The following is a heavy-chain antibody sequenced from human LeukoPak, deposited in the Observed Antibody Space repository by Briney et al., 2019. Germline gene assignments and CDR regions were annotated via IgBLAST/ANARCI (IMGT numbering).Heavy chain of an antibody. CDR1: GGSISSSSYY. CDR3: ARVDPTVTTWSSSYYYYGMDV. CDR2: IYYSGST. J-gene: IGHJ6*02. Sequence: PSETLSLTCTVSGGSISSSSYYWGWIRQPPGKGLEWIGSIYYSGSTYYNPSLKSRVTISVDTSKNQFSLKLSSVTAADTAVYYCARVDPTVTTWSSSYYYYGMDVWGQGTTVTVSS. V-gene: IGHV4-39*07. D-gene: IGHD4-17*01.